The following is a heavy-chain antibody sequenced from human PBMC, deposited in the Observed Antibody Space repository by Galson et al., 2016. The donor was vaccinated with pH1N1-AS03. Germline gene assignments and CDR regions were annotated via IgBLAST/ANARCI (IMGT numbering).Heavy chain of an antibody. CDR2: ISPQNGNT. CDR1: GYTFSNFG. Sequence: SVKVSCKASGYTFSNFGMSWVRQAPGQGLEWMGWISPQNGNTQYAQRLEGRVTMTTDTSTSTAYMELWSLTYDGTAVYYCARAAPFDPWGHGTLVIVSS. V-gene: IGHV1-18*04. CDR3: ARAAPFDP. D-gene: IGHD2-15*01. J-gene: IGHJ5*02.